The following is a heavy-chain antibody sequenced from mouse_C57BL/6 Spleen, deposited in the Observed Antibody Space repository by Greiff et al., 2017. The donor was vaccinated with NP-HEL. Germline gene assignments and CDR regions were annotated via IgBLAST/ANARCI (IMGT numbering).Heavy chain of an antibody. CDR2: LYPGSGSI. D-gene: IGHD2-4*01. Sequence: QVQLQQSGAELVKPGASVKLSCKASGYTFTEYTIHWVKQRSGQGLGWIGWLYPGSGSIKYNEKFKDKATLTADKSSSTVYMELSRLTSEDSAVYCCARHEARDYDYDNYAMDYWSQGASVTVSS. CDR1: GYTFTEYT. V-gene: IGHV1-62-2*01. CDR3: ARHEARDYDYDNYAMDY. J-gene: IGHJ4*01.